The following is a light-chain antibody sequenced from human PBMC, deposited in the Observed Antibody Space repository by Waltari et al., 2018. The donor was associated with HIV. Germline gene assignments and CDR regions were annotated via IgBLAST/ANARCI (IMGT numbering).Light chain of an antibody. J-gene: IGLJ3*02. V-gene: IGLV2-8*01. CDR1: SSDVGGYNF. CDR3: SSYAGSSTLM. CDR2: EAT. Sequence: QSALTQPPSASGSPGQSVTISCTGTSSDVGGYNFVSWYPQHPGKAPKLLILEATKRHAGVPDRFSGSKSGNTASLTVSGRQAEDEADYYCSSYAGSSTLMFGGGTKLTVL.